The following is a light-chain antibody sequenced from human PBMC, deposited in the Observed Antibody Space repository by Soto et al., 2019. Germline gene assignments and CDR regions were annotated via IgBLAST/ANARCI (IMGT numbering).Light chain of an antibody. J-gene: IGKJ5*01. Sequence: DIQMTQSPSFLSASGGDRITISCRASQAINTYLNWYQQKPGKAPKLLIYGTSDLQDGVPSRFSGGGSVTDFTLTISSLQPEDFATYYCQQSYSTLLITFGQGTRLEVK. CDR1: QAINTY. CDR3: QQSYSTLLIT. CDR2: GTS. V-gene: IGKV1-39*01.